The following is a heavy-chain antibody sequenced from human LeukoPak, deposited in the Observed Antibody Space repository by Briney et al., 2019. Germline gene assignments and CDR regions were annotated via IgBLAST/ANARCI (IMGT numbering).Heavy chain of an antibody. D-gene: IGHD2-21*02. J-gene: IGHJ6*02. Sequence: ASVKVSCKASGYTFTGYYIHWVRQAPGQGLEWMGWINPCNTGTNFAQNFQGRVTMTRDTSISTVYMELGSLRSDDTAVYYCARDRDARRGMDVWGQGTTVTVSS. CDR3: ARDRDARRGMDV. CDR1: GYTFTGYY. CDR2: INPCNTGT. V-gene: IGHV1-2*02.